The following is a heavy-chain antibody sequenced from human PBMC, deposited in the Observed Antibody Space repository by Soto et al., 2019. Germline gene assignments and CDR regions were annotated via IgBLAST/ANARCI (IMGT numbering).Heavy chain of an antibody. CDR1: GFTFSSYS. CDR3: ARDRHSSSFGDGYYYGMDV. V-gene: IGHV3-21*01. CDR2: ISSSSSYI. Sequence: EVQLVESGGGLVKPGGSLRLSCAASGFTFSSYSMNCVRQAPGKGLEWVSSISSSSSYIYYADSVKGRFTISRDNAKNSLYLQMNSLRAEDTAVYYCARDRHSSSFGDGYYYGMDVWGQGTTVTVSS. D-gene: IGHD4-17*01. J-gene: IGHJ6*02.